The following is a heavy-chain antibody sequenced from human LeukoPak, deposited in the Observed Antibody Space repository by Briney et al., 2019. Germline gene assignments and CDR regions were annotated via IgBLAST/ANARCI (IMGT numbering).Heavy chain of an antibody. J-gene: IGHJ4*02. CDR1: GGSISSYY. Sequence: SETLSLTCTVSGGSISSYYWSWIRQPPGKGLEWIGYIYYSGSTNYNPSLKSRVTISVDTSKNQFSLKLSSVTAADTAVYYCARELVPYGGYGIFDYWGQGTLVIVSS. CDR2: IYYSGST. V-gene: IGHV4-59*01. D-gene: IGHD5-12*01. CDR3: ARELVPYGGYGIFDY.